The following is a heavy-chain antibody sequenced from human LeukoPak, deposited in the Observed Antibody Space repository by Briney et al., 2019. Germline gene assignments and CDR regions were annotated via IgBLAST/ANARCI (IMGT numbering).Heavy chain of an antibody. Sequence: GGSLRLSCAASGYTFSSHGLTWVRQAPGKGLEWISTINGAGDNTFYAETVKGRFTISTDNSRNTLYLQMDSLRADDTAVYYCGRDPNGDYVGAFEFWGQGTLVSVSS. D-gene: IGHD4-17*01. V-gene: IGHV3-23*01. J-gene: IGHJ3*01. CDR2: INGAGDNT. CDR1: GYTFSSHG. CDR3: GRDPNGDYVGAFEF.